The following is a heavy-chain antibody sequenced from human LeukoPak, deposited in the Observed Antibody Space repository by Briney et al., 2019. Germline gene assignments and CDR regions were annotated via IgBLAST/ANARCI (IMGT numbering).Heavy chain of an antibody. D-gene: IGHD3-22*01. Sequence: GASVKVSCKASGYTFTSYAMHWVRQAPGQRLEWMGWINDGNGNTKYSQKLQGRVTITRDTSASTAYMELSSLRSEDTTVYYCARDLRDDSSGYNNWFDPWGQGTLVTVAS. CDR1: GYTFTSYA. CDR3: ARDLRDDSSGYNNWFDP. V-gene: IGHV1-3*01. J-gene: IGHJ5*02. CDR2: INDGNGNT.